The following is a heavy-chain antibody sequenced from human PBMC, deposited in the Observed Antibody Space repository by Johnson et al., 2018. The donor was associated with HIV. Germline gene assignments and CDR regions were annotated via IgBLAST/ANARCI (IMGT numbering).Heavy chain of an antibody. D-gene: IGHD1-7*01. J-gene: IGHJ3*02. CDR2: IYSGGST. CDR3: ARALGNWNFYDAFDI. Sequence: VQLVESGGGLIQPGGSLRLSCAASGFTVSSNYMSWVRQAPGKGPEWVSVIYSGGSTYYADSVKGRFTISRDNSKNTLYLQMNSLRAEDTAVYYCARALGNWNFYDAFDIWGQGTMVTVSS. CDR1: GFTVSSNY. V-gene: IGHV3-53*01.